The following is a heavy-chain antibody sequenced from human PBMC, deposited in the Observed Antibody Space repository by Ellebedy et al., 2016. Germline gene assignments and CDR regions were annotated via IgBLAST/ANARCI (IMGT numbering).Heavy chain of an antibody. D-gene: IGHD1-1*01. V-gene: IGHV3-53*01. CDR3: VTKHDAAFHI. Sequence: GESLKISXAVSGFTVTSNDMSWVRQSPGKGLECVSLLYSGGATYYAKSVEGRFTITSDRSKRTLYLQMSGLGAEDTAMYYCVTKHDAAFHIWGRGTMVTVSS. J-gene: IGHJ3*02. CDR2: LYSGGAT. CDR1: GFTVTSND.